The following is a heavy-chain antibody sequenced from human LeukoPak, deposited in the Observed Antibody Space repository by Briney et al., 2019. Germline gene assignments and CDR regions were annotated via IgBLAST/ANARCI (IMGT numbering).Heavy chain of an antibody. D-gene: IGHD6-19*01. J-gene: IGHJ4*02. Sequence: ASVKVSCKASGYTFTSYGISWVRQAPGQGVEWMGWISVYSGDTKYAQKLQGRVTMTTDTSTTTAHMELRSLRSDDTAVYYCARDLSDYRSGWYVCDYWGQGTLVTVSS. CDR1: GYTFTSYG. CDR3: ARDLSDYRSGWYVCDY. CDR2: ISVYSGDT. V-gene: IGHV1-18*01.